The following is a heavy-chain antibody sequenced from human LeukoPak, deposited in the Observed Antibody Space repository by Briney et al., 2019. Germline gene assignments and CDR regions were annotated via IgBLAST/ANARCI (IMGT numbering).Heavy chain of an antibody. J-gene: IGHJ6*02. CDR1: GGSISSYY. CDR2: IYYSGST. V-gene: IGHV4-59*01. CDR3: ARGRDYYDSSRYYYGMDV. D-gene: IGHD3-22*01. Sequence: SETLSLTCTVSGGSISSYYWSWIRQPPGKGLKWIGYIYYSGSTNYNPSLKSRVTISVDTSKNQFSLKLSSVTAADTAVYYCARGRDYYDSSRYYYGMDVWGQGTTVTVSS.